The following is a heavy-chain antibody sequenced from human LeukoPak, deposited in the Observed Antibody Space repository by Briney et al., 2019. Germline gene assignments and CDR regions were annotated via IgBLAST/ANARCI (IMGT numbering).Heavy chain of an antibody. Sequence: GASVKVSCKASGGTFSSYAISWVRQAPGQGLEWMGGIIPIFGTASYAQKFQGRVTITADESTSTAYMELSSLRSEDTAVYYCARNSGCSGGSCYFYYYYGMDVWGKGTTVTVSS. CDR2: IIPIFGTA. CDR3: ARNSGCSGGSCYFYYYYGMDV. D-gene: IGHD2-15*01. CDR1: GGTFSSYA. J-gene: IGHJ6*04. V-gene: IGHV1-69*13.